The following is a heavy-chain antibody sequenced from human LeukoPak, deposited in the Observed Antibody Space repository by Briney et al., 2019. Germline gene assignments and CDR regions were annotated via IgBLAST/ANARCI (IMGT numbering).Heavy chain of an antibody. Sequence: KPSQTLSLTCTVSGGSISSGSYYWSWIRQPAGKGLEWIGRIYTSGSTNYNPSLKSRVTISVDTSKNQFSLKLSSVTAADTAVYYCARGIRNWNPNSHFDYWGQGTLVTVSS. CDR2: IYTSGST. CDR3: ARGIRNWNPNSHFDY. J-gene: IGHJ4*02. V-gene: IGHV4-61*02. CDR1: GGSISSGSYY. D-gene: IGHD1-1*01.